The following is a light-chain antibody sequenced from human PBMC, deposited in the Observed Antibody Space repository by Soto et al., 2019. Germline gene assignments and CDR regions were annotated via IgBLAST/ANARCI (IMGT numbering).Light chain of an antibody. Sequence: EIVLTQSPATLSLSPGERATLSCRASQSVNTYLAWYQQKPGQAPRLLIYEASNRATGIPARFSGSGSGTDFPLTLSSLAPEDFAVYYCQQRYNWPPLTFGGGTKVEIK. CDR1: QSVNTY. CDR2: EAS. V-gene: IGKV3-11*01. J-gene: IGKJ4*01. CDR3: QQRYNWPPLT.